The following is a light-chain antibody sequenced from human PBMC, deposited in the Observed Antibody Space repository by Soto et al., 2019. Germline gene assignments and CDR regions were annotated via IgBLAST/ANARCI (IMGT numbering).Light chain of an antibody. CDR2: DAS. CDR1: QDISNY. V-gene: IGKV1-39*01. J-gene: IGKJ5*01. Sequence: DIQMTQSPSSLSASVGDRLTIPCQASQDISNYLNWYQQKPGKAPKLLIYDASNLQSGVPSRFSGSGSGTDFTLTISSLQPEDFATYYCQQSYSTPSTFGQGTRLEIK. CDR3: QQSYSTPST.